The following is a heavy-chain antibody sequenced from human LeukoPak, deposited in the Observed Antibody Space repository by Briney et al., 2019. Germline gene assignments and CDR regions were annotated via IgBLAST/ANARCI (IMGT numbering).Heavy chain of an antibody. V-gene: IGHV3-30-3*01. J-gene: IGHJ4*02. Sequence: GGSLRLSCAASGFTFSSYAMHWVRQAPGKGLEWVAVISYDGSNKYYADSVKGRFTISRDNSKNTPYLQMNSLRAEDTAVYYCARDHPDLYFDFWGQGTLVTVSS. CDR3: ARDHPDLYFDF. CDR2: ISYDGSNK. CDR1: GFTFSSYA.